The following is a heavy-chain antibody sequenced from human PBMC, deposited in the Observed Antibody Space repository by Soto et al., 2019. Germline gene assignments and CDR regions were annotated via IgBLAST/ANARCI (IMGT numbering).Heavy chain of an antibody. V-gene: IGHV1-18*01. CDR1: GYTFFTYD. CDR3: ARHHGPATSENWFDP. Sequence: QVHLVQSGVEVKTPGPSVKVSCQASGYTFFTYDISWVRPAPGQGLEWMGWISTYSGDKQYAQKFQGRVTMTTDASTTTAYLELRSLRSDDTAVYYCARHHGPATSENWFDPWGQGTLVTVSS. CDR2: ISTYSGDK. D-gene: IGHD4-17*01. J-gene: IGHJ5*02.